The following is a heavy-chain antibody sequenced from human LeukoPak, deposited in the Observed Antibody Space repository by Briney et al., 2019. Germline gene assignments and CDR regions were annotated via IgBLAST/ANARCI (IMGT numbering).Heavy chain of an antibody. Sequence: GESLQISCQGSGYIFTSYWIGGVRQLPGEGLQWMGIIYPGDSDTRYSPSFQGQVTISADKSISTAYLQWSSLKASDTAMYYCARRGDTACDYWGQGTLVTVSS. CDR1: GYIFTSYW. J-gene: IGHJ4*02. CDR2: IYPGDSDT. CDR3: ARRGDTACDY. V-gene: IGHV5-51*01. D-gene: IGHD5-18*01.